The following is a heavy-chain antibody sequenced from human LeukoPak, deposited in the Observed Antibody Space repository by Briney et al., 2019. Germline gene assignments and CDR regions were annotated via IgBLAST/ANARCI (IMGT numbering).Heavy chain of an antibody. Sequence: ASVKVSCKVSEYTLTELSVHWVRQAPGQGLEWMGRINPNSGGTNYAQKFQGRVTMTRDTSISTAYMELSRLRSDDTAVYYCARGPWYDSSGYLDFDYWGQGTLVTVSS. CDR3: ARGPWYDSSGYLDFDY. D-gene: IGHD3-22*01. V-gene: IGHV1-2*06. CDR1: EYTLTELS. CDR2: INPNSGGT. J-gene: IGHJ4*02.